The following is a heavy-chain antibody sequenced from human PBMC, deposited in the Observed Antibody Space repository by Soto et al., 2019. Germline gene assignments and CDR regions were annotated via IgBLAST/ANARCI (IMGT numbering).Heavy chain of an antibody. J-gene: IGHJ6*02. V-gene: IGHV4-39*01. CDR3: ARRGYSYNFGYYYYGMDV. D-gene: IGHD5-18*01. Sequence: SETLSLTCTVSGGSISSSSYYWGWIRQPPGKGLEWIGSIYYSGSTYYNPSLKSRVTISVDTSKNQFSLKLSSVTAADTAVYYCARRGYSYNFGYYYYGMDVWGQGTTDTVSS. CDR2: IYYSGST. CDR1: GGSISSSSYY.